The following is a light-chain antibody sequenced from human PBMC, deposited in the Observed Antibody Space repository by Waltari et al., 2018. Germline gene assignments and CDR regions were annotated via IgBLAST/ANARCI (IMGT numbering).Light chain of an antibody. CDR1: SSTLGSNT. CDR3: AAWDDSLNAWV. V-gene: IGLV1-44*01. Sequence: QSLLTQPPSASGPPGQRVTISCSGSSSTLGSNTVNWYQQLPGTAPKLLIYSNNQRPSGVPDRFSGSKSGTSASLAISGLQSEDEADYYCAAWDDSLNAWVFGGGTKLTVL. J-gene: IGLJ3*02. CDR2: SNN.